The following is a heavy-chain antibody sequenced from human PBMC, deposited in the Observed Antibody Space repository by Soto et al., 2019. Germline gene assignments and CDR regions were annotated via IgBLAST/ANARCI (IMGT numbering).Heavy chain of an antibody. CDR1: GYTFTSYY. D-gene: IGHD3-3*01. V-gene: IGHV1-46*01. CDR2: INPSGGST. J-gene: IGHJ5*02. Sequence: ASVKVSCKASGYTFTSYYMHWVRQAPGQGLEWMGIINPSGGSTSYAQKFQGRVTMTRDTSTSTVYMELSSLRSEDTAVYYCARVGEGDFWSGYYGNWFGPWGQGTLVTVSS. CDR3: ARVGEGDFWSGYYGNWFGP.